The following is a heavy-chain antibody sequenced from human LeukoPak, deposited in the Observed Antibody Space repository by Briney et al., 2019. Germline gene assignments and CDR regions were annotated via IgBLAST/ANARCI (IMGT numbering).Heavy chain of an antibody. V-gene: IGHV4-31*03. CDR2: IYYSGST. CDR3: ARDWAIVRGVMGHAFDI. Sequence: SQTLSLTCTVSGGSISSGGYYWSWIRQHPGKGLEWIGYIYYSGSTYYNPSLKSRVTISVDTSKNQFSLKLSSVTAADTAVYYCARDWAIVRGVMGHAFDIWGQGTMVTVSS. D-gene: IGHD3-10*01. CDR1: GGSISSGGYY. J-gene: IGHJ3*02.